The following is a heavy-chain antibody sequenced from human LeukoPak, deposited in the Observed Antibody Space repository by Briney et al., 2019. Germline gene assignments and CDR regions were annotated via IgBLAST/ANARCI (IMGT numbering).Heavy chain of an antibody. Sequence: GTSLRLSCAASGFTFSRLGMQWARKAPGKGLEWVSVIHNDGTQGQYGDSVKGRFTISKENSQSTLYLQMSSLRDDDTAVYYCAKEGDEFRGYLDVWGKGTTVTVSS. V-gene: IGHV3-33*06. CDR2: IHNDGTQG. CDR1: GFTFSRLG. D-gene: IGHD3-22*01. CDR3: AKEGDEFRGYLDV. J-gene: IGHJ6*04.